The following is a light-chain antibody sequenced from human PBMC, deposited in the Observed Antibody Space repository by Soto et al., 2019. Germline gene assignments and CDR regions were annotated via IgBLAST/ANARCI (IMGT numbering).Light chain of an antibody. CDR2: KAS. J-gene: IGKJ1*01. CDR1: QSIFSW. CDR3: HQYSTYSWT. Sequence: DIQMIQSPSTLSASVGDRVTLTCRASQSIFSWLAWYQQKPGTAPKLLIYKASNLESGVPSRFSGSGSGTEFTLTISSLQPDDFATYYCHQYSTYSWTFGQGTKV. V-gene: IGKV1-5*03.